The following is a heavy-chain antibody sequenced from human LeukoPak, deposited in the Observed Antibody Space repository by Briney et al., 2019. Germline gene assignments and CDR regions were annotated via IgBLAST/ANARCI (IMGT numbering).Heavy chain of an antibody. CDR1: AGSLSSYY. CDR2: IYYSGSS. J-gene: IGHJ4*02. CDR3: ARGASRPDY. Sequence: SETLSLTCPVSAGSLSSYYWSWIRQPPGKGLEWIGYIYYSGSSNYNPSLKSRVTISVDTSKNQFSLTQSSVTAADTAVYYCARGASRPDYWGQGTLVTVSS. V-gene: IGHV4-59*01.